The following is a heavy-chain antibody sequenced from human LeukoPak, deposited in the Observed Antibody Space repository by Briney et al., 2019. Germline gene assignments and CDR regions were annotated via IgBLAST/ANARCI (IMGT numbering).Heavy chain of an antibody. V-gene: IGHV4-39*07. Sequence: SETLSLTCTVSGGSISSSSYYWGWIRQPPGKGLEWIGRIYTSGSTNYNPSLKSRVTISVDTSKNQFSLKLSSVTAADTAVYYCARVSPGGYGYDYWGQGTLVTVSS. J-gene: IGHJ4*02. CDR1: GGSISSSSYY. CDR3: ARVSPGGYGYDY. D-gene: IGHD5-18*01. CDR2: IYTSGST.